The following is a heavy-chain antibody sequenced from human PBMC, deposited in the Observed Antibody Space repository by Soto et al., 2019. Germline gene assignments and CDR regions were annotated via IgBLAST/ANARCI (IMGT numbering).Heavy chain of an antibody. CDR3: ARAGGLGAVAVDS. D-gene: IGHD6-19*01. V-gene: IGHV4-30-2*01. J-gene: IGHJ4*02. CDR1: GGSISSGGYS. CDR2: IYHSGSN. Sequence: QLQLQESGSGLVKPSQTLSLTCAVSGGSISSGGYSWSWIRQPPGKGLEWIGYIYHSGSNYYNRSLKSRVSRSVDRSKNQFSRKQSSVAAADTAVYYCARAGGLGAVAVDSWGQGTLVTVSS.